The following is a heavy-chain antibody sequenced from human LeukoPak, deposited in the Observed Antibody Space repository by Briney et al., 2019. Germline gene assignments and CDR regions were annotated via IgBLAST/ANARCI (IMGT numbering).Heavy chain of an antibody. CDR1: GYTFTSYP. V-gene: IGHV7-4-1*02. D-gene: IGHD6-19*01. CDR3: AREQWQGWRDFDY. CDR2: INTNTVNP. Sequence: ASVKVSCKASGYTFTSYPMNWGRQAPGQGLEWRGWINTNTVNPTYAQGFTGRFVFSLDTSVSTAYLQISSLKAEDTAVYYCAREQWQGWRDFDYWGQGTLVTVSS. J-gene: IGHJ4*02.